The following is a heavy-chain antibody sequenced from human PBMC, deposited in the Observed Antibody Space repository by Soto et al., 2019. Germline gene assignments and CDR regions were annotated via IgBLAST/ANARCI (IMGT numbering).Heavy chain of an antibody. CDR1: GGTFSSYA. CDR2: IIPIFGTA. Sequence: QVQLVQSGAEVKKPGSSVKVSCKASGGTFSSYAISWVRQAPGQGLEWMGGIIPIFGTANYAQKFQGRVTITADESTSTAYMELSSLISEDTAVYYCLRSSLGLDSSGYYAYWGQGTLVTVSS. CDR3: LRSSLGLDSSGYYAY. V-gene: IGHV1-69*01. J-gene: IGHJ4*02. D-gene: IGHD3-22*01.